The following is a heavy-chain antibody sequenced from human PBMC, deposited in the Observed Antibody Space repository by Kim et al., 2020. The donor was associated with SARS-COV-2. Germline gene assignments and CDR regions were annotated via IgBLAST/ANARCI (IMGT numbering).Heavy chain of an antibody. D-gene: IGHD2-2*01. CDR3: ARESVVVPAAPDYYYYGMDV. Sequence: ASVKVSCKASGYTFTSYAMNWVRQAPGQGLEWMGWINTNTGNPTYAQGFTGRFVFSLDTSVSTAYLQISSLKAEDTAVYYCARESVVVPAAPDYYYYGMDVWGQGTTVTVSS. CDR1: GYTFTSYA. V-gene: IGHV7-4-1*02. CDR2: INTNTGNP. J-gene: IGHJ6*02.